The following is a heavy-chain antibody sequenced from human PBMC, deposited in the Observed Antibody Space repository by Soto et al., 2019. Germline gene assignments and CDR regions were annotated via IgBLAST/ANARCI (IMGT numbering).Heavy chain of an antibody. CDR1: GFTFSSYA. CDR3: AKDPYSSGSVWGPGFDY. V-gene: IGHV3-23*01. CDR2: ISGSGGST. D-gene: IGHD6-19*01. J-gene: IGHJ4*02. Sequence: EVQLLESGGGLVQPGGSLRLSCAASGFTFSSYAMSWVRQAPGKGLEWVSAISGSGGSTYYADSVKGRFTLSRDNSKNTLYLQMNSLRAEDTAVYYCAKDPYSSGSVWGPGFDYWGQGTLVTVSS.